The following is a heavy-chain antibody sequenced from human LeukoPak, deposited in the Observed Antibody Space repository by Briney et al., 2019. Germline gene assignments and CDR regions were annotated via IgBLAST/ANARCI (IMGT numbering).Heavy chain of an antibody. V-gene: IGHV1-2*02. CDR2: MNPNSGGT. CDR3: ARQGSNSSGWYPVDD. J-gene: IGHJ4*02. Sequence: ASVKVSCKTSGYTFTAYYIHWLRQAPGQGLEWTGWMNPNSGGTKYAQTFQGRVTLTRDTSISTAYLELSSLTSDDTAVYFCARQGSNSSGWYPVDDWGQGALVTVSS. D-gene: IGHD6-19*01. CDR1: GYTFTAYY.